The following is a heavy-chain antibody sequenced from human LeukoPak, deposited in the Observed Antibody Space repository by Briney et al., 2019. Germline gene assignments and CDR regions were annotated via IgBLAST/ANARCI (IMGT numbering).Heavy chain of an antibody. V-gene: IGHV1-18*04. CDR2: ISAYNDNT. CDR3: ARPHGYDSSGFDQYYFDY. CDR1: GYTFTGYY. Sequence: GASVKVSCKASGYTFTGYYMHWVRQAPGQGLEWMGWISAYNDNTNYAQNLQGRVTMTTDTSTSTAYMELRSLRSDDTAVYYCARPHGYDSSGFDQYYFDYWGQGTLVTVSS. J-gene: IGHJ4*02. D-gene: IGHD3-22*01.